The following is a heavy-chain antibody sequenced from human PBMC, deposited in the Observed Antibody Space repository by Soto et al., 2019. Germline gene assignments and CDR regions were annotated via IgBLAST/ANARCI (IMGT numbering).Heavy chain of an antibody. CDR1: GGSISSSSYY. CDR2: IYYSGST. Sequence: SETLSLTCTVSGGSISSSSYYWGWIRQPPGKGLEWIGSIYYSGSTYYNPSLKSRVTISVDTSKNQFSLKLSSVTAADTAVYYCARQKGDYDILTGYSPWWYFDLWGRGTLVTVSS. D-gene: IGHD3-9*01. V-gene: IGHV4-39*01. J-gene: IGHJ2*01. CDR3: ARQKGDYDILTGYSPWWYFDL.